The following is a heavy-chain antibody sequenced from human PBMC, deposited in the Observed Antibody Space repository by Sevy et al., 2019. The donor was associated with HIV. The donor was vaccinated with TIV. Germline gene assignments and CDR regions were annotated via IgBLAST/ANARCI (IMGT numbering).Heavy chain of an antibody. CDR1: GGSVSSYF. CDR3: ARESPYIAAAGKYYYYNGMDV. Sequence: SETLSLTCTVSGGSVSSYFWSWIRQPPGKGLEWIGYIYYSGSTDYNHSLKSRVTISLDTSKNQFSLKLSSVTAADTAVYYCARESPYIAAAGKYYYYNGMDVWGQGTTVTVSS. V-gene: IGHV4-59*02. CDR2: IYYSGST. D-gene: IGHD6-13*01. J-gene: IGHJ6*02.